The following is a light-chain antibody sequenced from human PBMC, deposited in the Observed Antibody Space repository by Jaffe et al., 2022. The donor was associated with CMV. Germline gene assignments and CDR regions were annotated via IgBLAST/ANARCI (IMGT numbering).Light chain of an antibody. CDR3: QQYNSFGLT. J-gene: IGKJ4*01. CDR1: QSISSW. Sequence: DIQMTQSPSTLSASVGDRVTITCRASQSISSWLAWYQQKPGKAPKLLIYKASNLESGVPSRFSGSGSGTEFTLTISSLEPDDFATYYCQQYNSFGLTFGGGTKVEIK. CDR2: KAS. V-gene: IGKV1-5*03.